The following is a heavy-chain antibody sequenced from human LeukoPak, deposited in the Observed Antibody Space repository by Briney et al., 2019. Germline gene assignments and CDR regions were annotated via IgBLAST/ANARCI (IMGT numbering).Heavy chain of an antibody. Sequence: GRSLRLSCAASGFTFSSYWMTWVRQAPGKGLEWVAHIKQDGSEKYYVDSVKGRFTISRDNAKNSLYLQMNSLRAEDTAVYYCARVSVAGRGPDYWGQGTLVTVPS. J-gene: IGHJ4*02. D-gene: IGHD6-13*01. CDR3: ARVSVAGRGPDY. CDR2: IKQDGSEK. V-gene: IGHV3-7*01. CDR1: GFTFSSYW.